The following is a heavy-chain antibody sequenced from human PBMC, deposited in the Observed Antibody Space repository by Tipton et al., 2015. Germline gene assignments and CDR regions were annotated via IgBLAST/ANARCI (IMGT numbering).Heavy chain of an antibody. CDR1: GYSFTNYW. CDR3: ARHVSFYYDTHGSDALDI. D-gene: IGHD3-22*01. CDR2: IYPGDSHT. J-gene: IGHJ3*02. Sequence: QLVQSGAEVKKPGESLTISCKTSGYSFTNYWIGWVRQMPGKGLEWMGIIYPGDSHTRYNPSFQGQVTISADKSISTAYPHWSSLKASDTAMYYCARHVSFYYDTHGSDALDIWAQGTMVTVSS. V-gene: IGHV5-51*01.